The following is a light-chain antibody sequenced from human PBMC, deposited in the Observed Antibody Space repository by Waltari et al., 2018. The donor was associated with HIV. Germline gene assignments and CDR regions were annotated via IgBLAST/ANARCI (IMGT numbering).Light chain of an antibody. CDR2: AAS. CDR1: QTISTY. J-gene: IGKJ3*01. Sequence: DIQLTQSPSSLSASVGDRVTIACRASQTISTYLNWYQQKPGQAPKLLISAASSLQSGVPSRFSGSASGTDCTLTISSLQPEDYATYYCQQSYSSPLTFGPGTKVDIK. V-gene: IGKV1-39*01. CDR3: QQSYSSPLT.